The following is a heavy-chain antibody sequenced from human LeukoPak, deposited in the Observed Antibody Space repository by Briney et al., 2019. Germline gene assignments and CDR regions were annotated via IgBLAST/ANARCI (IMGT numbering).Heavy chain of an antibody. CDR2: ISGSGGST. Sequence: GGSLRLSCAASGFTFSSYGMSWVRQAPGKGLEWVSAISGSGGSTYYADSVKGRFTISRDNSKNTLYPQMNSLRAEDTAVYYCARGTLNIPGEHGAFDYWGQGTLVTVSS. CDR1: GFTFSSYG. CDR3: ARGTLNIPGEHGAFDY. D-gene: IGHD1-14*01. J-gene: IGHJ4*02. V-gene: IGHV3-23*01.